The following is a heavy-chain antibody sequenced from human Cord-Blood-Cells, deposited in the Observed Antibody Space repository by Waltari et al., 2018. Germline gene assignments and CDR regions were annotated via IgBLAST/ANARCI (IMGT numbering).Heavy chain of an antibody. Sequence: QVQLVQSGAGVKKPGSSVKVSCKASGGTFSSQAISWVRQAPGQGLEWRVRIIPCLGIANCPQNFHDIVTITAVKATSTAYVELGSLGSEDTAVYYCARDLYWAGAGFDDWGQGTLVTVSS. D-gene: IGHD2-8*02. CDR3: ARDLYWAGAGFDD. CDR1: GGTFSSQA. J-gene: IGHJ4*02. V-gene: IGHV1-69*09. CDR2: IIPCLGIA.